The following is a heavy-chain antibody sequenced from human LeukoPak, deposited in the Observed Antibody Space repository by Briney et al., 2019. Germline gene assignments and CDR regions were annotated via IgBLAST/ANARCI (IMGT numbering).Heavy chain of an antibody. CDR1: GYTFTSYD. D-gene: IGHD2-2*01. CDR2: MNPNSGNT. Sequence: ASVKVSCKASGYTFTSYDINWVRQATGQGLEWMGWMNPNSGNTGYAQKFQGRVTITRNTSISTAYMELSSLRSEDTAVYYCARDQGCSSTSCYYDAFDIWGQGTMVTVSS. V-gene: IGHV1-8*03. CDR3: ARDQGCSSTSCYYDAFDI. J-gene: IGHJ3*02.